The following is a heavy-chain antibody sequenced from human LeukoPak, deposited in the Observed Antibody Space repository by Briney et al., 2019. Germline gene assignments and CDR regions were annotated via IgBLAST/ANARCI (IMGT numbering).Heavy chain of an antibody. CDR1: GFTFDDYA. D-gene: IGHD2-15*01. V-gene: IGHV3-9*01. CDR2: ISWNSGSI. CDR3: AKSRILAFYFDY. J-gene: IGHJ4*02. Sequence: GRSLRLSCAASGFTFDDYAMHWVRQAPGEGLEWVSGISWNSGSIGYADSVKGRFTISRDNANNSLYLQMNSLRAEDTALYYCAKSRILAFYFDYWGQGTLVTVSS.